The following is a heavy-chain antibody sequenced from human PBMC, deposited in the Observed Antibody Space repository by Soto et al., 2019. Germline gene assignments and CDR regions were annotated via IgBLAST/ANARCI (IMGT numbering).Heavy chain of an antibody. J-gene: IGHJ5*02. CDR3: ARVGLNVFRAANDSYNWFEP. CDR1: GFTFSHYA. V-gene: IGHV3-30*04. D-gene: IGHD6-25*01. CDR2: ISYHGNTE. Sequence: GGSLRLSCAASGFTFSHYALHWLRQTPGKGLEWVAYISYHGNTEKYADSVKGRFTISRDNYKKEVYLQMNSLRIEDTAVYYCARVGLNVFRAANDSYNWFEPWGQGTLVTVSS.